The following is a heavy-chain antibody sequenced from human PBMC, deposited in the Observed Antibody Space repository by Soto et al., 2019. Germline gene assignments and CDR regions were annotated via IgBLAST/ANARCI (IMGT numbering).Heavy chain of an antibody. CDR1: GGSVTGFY. Sequence: PSETLSLTCTVSGGSVTGFYWSWIRQPPGKGLEWIGYIFHSGSSNYNPSLKSRVTISVDTSKSQISLRLTSVTAADTAVYYCERANGLGVAQIDYWGQGTLVTVSS. V-gene: IGHV4-59*02. D-gene: IGHD6-19*01. CDR3: ERANGLGVAQIDY. J-gene: IGHJ4*02. CDR2: IFHSGSS.